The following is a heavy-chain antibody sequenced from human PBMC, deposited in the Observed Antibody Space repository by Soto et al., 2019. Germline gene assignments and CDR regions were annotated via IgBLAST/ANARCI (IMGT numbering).Heavy chain of an antibody. Sequence: PSETLSLTCAVYGGSFSVYYWSWIRQPPGKGLEWIGEINHSGSTNYNPSLKSRVTISVDTSKNQFSLKLSSVTAADTAVYYCARVPYDFWSGYRFYYYMDVWGKGTTVTVSS. CDR3: ARVPYDFWSGYRFYYYMDV. CDR2: INHSGST. V-gene: IGHV4-34*01. D-gene: IGHD3-3*01. CDR1: GGSFSVYY. J-gene: IGHJ6*03.